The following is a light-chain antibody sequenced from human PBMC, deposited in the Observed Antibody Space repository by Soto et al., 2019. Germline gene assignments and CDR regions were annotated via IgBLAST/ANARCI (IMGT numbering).Light chain of an antibody. CDR2: AAS. CDR1: QGIGNW. CDR3: QQAIHFPLA. V-gene: IGKV1-12*01. Sequence: DIQMTQSPSSVSASVGDSVTITCRASQGIGNWLAWYQQKPGMAPKLLISAASNLQSGDQTRFSGRGSGTHFTLTINSLQPEDFATYFCQQAIHFPLAFRGGTKVQI. J-gene: IGKJ4*01.